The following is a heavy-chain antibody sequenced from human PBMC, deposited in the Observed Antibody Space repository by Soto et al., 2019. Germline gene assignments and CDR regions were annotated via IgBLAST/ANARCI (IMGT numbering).Heavy chain of an antibody. V-gene: IGHV3-30*18. J-gene: IGHJ4*02. D-gene: IGHD1-26*01. Sequence: QVQLVESGGGAGQPGESLRLSCVASGFDFTYYAMHWVRQAPGKGLESVAVMSSDGSKIHHTDSVKGRFTISRDNSKNTLYLQRNSLRKEDTAVYFCAKDEGVGGTLGLFDYWGQGTLVSVSS. CDR3: AKDEGVGGTLGLFDY. CDR2: MSSDGSKI. CDR1: GFDFTYYA.